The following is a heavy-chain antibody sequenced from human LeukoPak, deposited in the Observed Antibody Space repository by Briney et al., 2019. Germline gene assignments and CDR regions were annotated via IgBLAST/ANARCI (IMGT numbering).Heavy chain of an antibody. Sequence: SETLSLTCTVSGYSISSGYYWGWIRQPPGKGLEWIGSIYHSGSTYYNPSLKSRVTISVDTSKNQFSLKLSSVTAADTAVYYCARDLSYWGQGTLVTVSS. J-gene: IGHJ4*02. CDR1: GYSISSGYY. CDR3: ARDLSY. CDR2: IYHSGST. V-gene: IGHV4-38-2*02.